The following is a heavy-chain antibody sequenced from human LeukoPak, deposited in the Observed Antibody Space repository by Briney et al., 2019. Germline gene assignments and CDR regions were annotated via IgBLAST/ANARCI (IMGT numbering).Heavy chain of an antibody. V-gene: IGHV3-48*03. Sequence: GGSLRLSCAASGFTFSSYEMNWVRQAPGKGLEWVSYISSSGSTIYYADSVKGRFTISRDNAKNSLYLQMNSLRAEDTAVYYCARDAYYYDSSGYPLYYYYYMDVWGKGTTVTVSS. CDR2: ISSSGSTI. D-gene: IGHD3-22*01. J-gene: IGHJ6*03. CDR1: GFTFSSYE. CDR3: ARDAYYYDSSGYPLYYYYYMDV.